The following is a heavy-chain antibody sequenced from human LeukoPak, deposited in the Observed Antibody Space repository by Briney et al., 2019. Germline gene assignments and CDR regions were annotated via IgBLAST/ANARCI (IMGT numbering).Heavy chain of an antibody. D-gene: IGHD6-6*01. V-gene: IGHV4-61*08. CDR3: ARDQLFPPSSSGAFDI. Sequence: SETLSLTCTVSGASVTSGGFYWSWIRQPPGKGLEWLGYIHQSGDTYSNPSLKSRATVSMDTSKNQFSLKLSSVTAADTAVYYCARDQLFPPSSSGAFDIWGQGTMVTVSS. CDR1: GASVTSGGFY. J-gene: IGHJ3*02. CDR2: IHQSGDT.